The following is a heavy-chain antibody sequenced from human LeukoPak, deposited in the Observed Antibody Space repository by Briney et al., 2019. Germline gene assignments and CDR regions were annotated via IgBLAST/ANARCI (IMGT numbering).Heavy chain of an antibody. CDR2: IIPIFGTA. Sequence: ASVKVSCKASGGTFSSYAISWVRQAPGQGLEWMGGIIPIFGTANYAQKFQGRVTITADESTSTAYMELSSLRSEDTAVYYCARGKNAYYDFWSGYYRWGQGTLVTVSS. V-gene: IGHV1-69*13. J-gene: IGHJ4*02. CDR3: ARGKNAYYDFWSGYYR. D-gene: IGHD3-3*01. CDR1: GGTFSSYA.